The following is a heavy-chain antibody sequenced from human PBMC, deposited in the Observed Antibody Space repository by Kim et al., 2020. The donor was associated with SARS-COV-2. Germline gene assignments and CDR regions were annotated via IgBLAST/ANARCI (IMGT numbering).Heavy chain of an antibody. Sequence: SETLSLTCAVSGGSISSSNWWSWVRQPPGKGLEWIGEIYHSGSTNYNPSLKSRVTISVDKSKNQFSLKLSSVTAADTAVYYCARDRPRSQPNGTDRGVFGYWGQGTLVTVSS. CDR3: ARDRPRSQPNGTDRGVFGY. J-gene: IGHJ4*02. V-gene: IGHV4-4*02. D-gene: IGHD3-10*01. CDR1: GGSISSSNW. CDR2: IYHSGST.